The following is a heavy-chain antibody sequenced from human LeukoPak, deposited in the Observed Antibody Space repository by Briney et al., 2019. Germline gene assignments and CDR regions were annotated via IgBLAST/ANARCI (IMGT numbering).Heavy chain of an antibody. CDR1: GFTFSDYY. CDR2: ISRSGSTI. D-gene: IGHD1-26*01. V-gene: IGHV3-11*04. Sequence: PGGSLRLSCAASGFTFSDYYMSWIRQAPGKGLEWVSYISRSGSTIYYADSVKGRFTISRDNAKNSLYLQMNSLRAEDTAVYYCARTEASGSYFSEYFQHWGQGTLVTVSS. J-gene: IGHJ1*01. CDR3: ARTEASGSYFSEYFQH.